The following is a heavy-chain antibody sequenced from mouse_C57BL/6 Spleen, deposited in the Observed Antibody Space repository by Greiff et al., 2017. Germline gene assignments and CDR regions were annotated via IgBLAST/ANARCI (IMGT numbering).Heavy chain of an antibody. V-gene: IGHV1-64*01. CDR2: IHPNSGST. Sequence: QVQLQQPGAELVKPGASVKLSCKASGYTFTSYWMHWVKQRPGQGLEWIGMIHPNSGSTNYNEKFKSKATLTVDKSSSTAYMQLSSLTSEDSAVYYCARQDYYGRYYAMDYWGQGTSVTVSS. D-gene: IGHD1-1*01. CDR3: ARQDYYGRYYAMDY. CDR1: GYTFTSYW. J-gene: IGHJ4*01.